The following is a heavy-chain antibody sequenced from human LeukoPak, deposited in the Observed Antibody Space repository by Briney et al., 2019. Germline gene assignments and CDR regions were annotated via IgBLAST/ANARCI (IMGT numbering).Heavy chain of an antibody. CDR3: ARVSDTVTTGEADWYFDL. V-gene: IGHV1-8*01. D-gene: IGHD4-17*01. CDR1: GYTFTSYD. J-gene: IGHJ2*01. CDR2: MNPNSGNT. Sequence: GSVKVSCKASGYTFTSYDINWVRQATGQGLEWMGWMNPNSGNTGYAQKFQGRVTMTRNTSISTAYMELSSLRSEDTAVYYCARVSDTVTTGEADWYFDLWGRGTLVTVSS.